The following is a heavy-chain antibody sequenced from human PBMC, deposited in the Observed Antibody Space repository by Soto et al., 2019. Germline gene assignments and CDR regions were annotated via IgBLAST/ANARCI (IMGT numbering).Heavy chain of an antibody. V-gene: IGHV3-33*01. D-gene: IGHD1-26*01. CDR1: GFTFSSYG. Sequence: GGSLRLSCAASGFTFSSYGMHWVRQAPGKGLEWVAVIWYDGSNKYYADSVKGRFTISRDNSKNTLYLQMNSLRAEDTAVYYCARDPAGSSAGATGLEIYFDYWGQGTLVTVSS. J-gene: IGHJ4*02. CDR3: ARDPAGSSAGATGLEIYFDY. CDR2: IWYDGSNK.